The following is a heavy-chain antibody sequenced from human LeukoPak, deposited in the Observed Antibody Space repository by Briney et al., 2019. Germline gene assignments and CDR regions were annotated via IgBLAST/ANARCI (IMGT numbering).Heavy chain of an antibody. CDR3: ARDRAAAYFDY. Sequence: GGSLRLSCAASGFTVSSNYMSWVRQAPGKGLEWVSVIYSGGSTYYADSVKGQFTISRDNSKNTLYLQMNSLRAEDTAVYYCARDRAAAYFDYWGQGTLVTVSS. CDR1: GFTVSSNY. J-gene: IGHJ4*02. CDR2: IYSGGST. D-gene: IGHD6-13*01. V-gene: IGHV3-53*01.